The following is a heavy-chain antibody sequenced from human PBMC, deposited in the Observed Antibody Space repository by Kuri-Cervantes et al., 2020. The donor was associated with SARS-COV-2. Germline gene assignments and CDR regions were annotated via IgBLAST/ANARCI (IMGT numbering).Heavy chain of an antibody. Sequence: SETLSLTCTVSGYSISSGYYWGWIRQPPGKGLEWIGSIYHSGSTYYNPSLKSRVTISVDTSKNQVSLRLTSATAADTAVYYCGRVSWIQLWRRYSDSWGQGALVTVSS. J-gene: IGHJ4*02. CDR2: IYHSGST. D-gene: IGHD5-18*01. CDR3: GRVSWIQLWRRYSDS. CDR1: GYSISSGYY. V-gene: IGHV4-38-2*02.